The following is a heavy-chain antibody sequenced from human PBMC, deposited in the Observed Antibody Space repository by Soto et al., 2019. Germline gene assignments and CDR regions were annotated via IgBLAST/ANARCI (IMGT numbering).Heavy chain of an antibody. Sequence: GGSLRLSCAASGFTFSSYGMHWVRQAPGKGLEWVAVIWYDGSNKYYADSVKGRFTISRDNSKNTLYLQMNSLRAEDTAVYYCARNDYGGNDAFDIWGQGTVVTVSS. J-gene: IGHJ3*02. CDR3: ARNDYGGNDAFDI. CDR2: IWYDGSNK. D-gene: IGHD4-17*01. V-gene: IGHV3-33*01. CDR1: GFTFSSYG.